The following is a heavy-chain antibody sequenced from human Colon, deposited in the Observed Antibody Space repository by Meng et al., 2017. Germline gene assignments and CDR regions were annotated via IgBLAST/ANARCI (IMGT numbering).Heavy chain of an antibody. CDR1: GHSISSGYY. D-gene: IGHD1-14*01. CDR2: IHHSGTT. V-gene: IGHV4-38-2*02. Sequence: ETLSLTCTISGHSISSGYYWGWIRQPPGKGLEWISSIHHSGTTYYNPSLKSRVTTSIDTSKNQFSLKVNSVTAADTAVYYCVRDRGDGGTTDLWGQGTLVTVSS. CDR3: VRDRGDGGTTDL. J-gene: IGHJ5*02.